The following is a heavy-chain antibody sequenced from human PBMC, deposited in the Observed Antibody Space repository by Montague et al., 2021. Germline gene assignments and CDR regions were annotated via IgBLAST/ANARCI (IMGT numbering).Heavy chain of an antibody. J-gene: IGHJ5*02. V-gene: IGHV2-5*02. CDR3: AHRLVAGNWFDP. CDR1: GFSLNYSGVG. Sequence: PALVKPTQTLRLTCTFSGFSLNYSGVGVGWIRQPPGKALEWLALIYWDDDTLYNPSLRSRLAITRDTSKNQVVLTLTNVAPVDTATYFCAHRLVAGNWFDPWGQGTLVTVSS. CDR2: IYWDDDT.